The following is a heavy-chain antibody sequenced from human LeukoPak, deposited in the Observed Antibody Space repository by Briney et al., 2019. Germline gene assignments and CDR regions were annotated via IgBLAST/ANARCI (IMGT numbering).Heavy chain of an antibody. D-gene: IGHD3-22*01. CDR3: AREGIDSSGYALDY. V-gene: IGHV4-59*01. CDR1: GASISSYY. J-gene: IGHJ4*02. Sequence: SETLSLTCTVSGASISSYYWSWIRQPPGKGLEWIGYISYTRNSNYNPSLKSRVTISMDTSKTQFSLSLYSVTAADTAVYYCAREGIDSSGYALDYWGQGTLVTVSS. CDR2: ISYTRNS.